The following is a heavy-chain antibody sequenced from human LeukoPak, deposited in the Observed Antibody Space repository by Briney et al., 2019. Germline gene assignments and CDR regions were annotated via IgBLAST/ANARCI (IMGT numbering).Heavy chain of an antibody. CDR1: GYSISSGYY. J-gene: IGHJ3*01. Sequence: SETLSLTCTVSGYSISSGYYWGWIRPSPGKGPEWIATIFHSGSIYYSPSLKSRVTLSVDTSKNQFFLKLNSVNAADTAVYYCARMGVSYYYDSSTYYPLAFDVWGQGTVVTVSS. D-gene: IGHD3-22*01. V-gene: IGHV4-38-2*02. CDR2: IFHSGSI. CDR3: ARMGVSYYYDSSTYYPLAFDV.